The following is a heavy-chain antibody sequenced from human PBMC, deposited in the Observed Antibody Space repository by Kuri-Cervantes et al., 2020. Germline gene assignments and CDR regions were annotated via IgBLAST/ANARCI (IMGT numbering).Heavy chain of an antibody. CDR2: IYHSGST. D-gene: IGHD6-13*01. CDR3: ARELRYSSSWYTHNWFDP. V-gene: IGHV4-38-2*02. Sequence: ESLKISCAASGFTFSSYWMSWVRQAPGKGLEWIGSIYHSGSTYYNPSLKSRVTISVDTSKNQFSLKLSSVTAADTAVYYCARELRYSSSWYTHNWFDPWGQGTLVTVSS. CDR1: GFTFSSYW. J-gene: IGHJ5*02.